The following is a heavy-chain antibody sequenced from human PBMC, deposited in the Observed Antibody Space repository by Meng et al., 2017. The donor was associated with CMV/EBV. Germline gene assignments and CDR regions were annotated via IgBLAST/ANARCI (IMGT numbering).Heavy chain of an antibody. D-gene: IGHD6-13*01. CDR2: ISYDGSNK. CDR3: ASTNLAAAGMDDDY. Sequence: GGSLRLSCAASGFTFSSYAMHWVRQAPGKGLEWVAVISYDGSNKYYADSVKGRFTIPRDNSKNTLYLQMNSLRAEDTAVYYCASTNLAAAGMDDDYWGQGTLVTVSS. V-gene: IGHV3-30-3*01. CDR1: GFTFSSYA. J-gene: IGHJ4*02.